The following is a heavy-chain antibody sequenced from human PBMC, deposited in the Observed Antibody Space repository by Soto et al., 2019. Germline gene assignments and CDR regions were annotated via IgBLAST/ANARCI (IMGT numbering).Heavy chain of an antibody. CDR2: INPNSGGT. J-gene: IGHJ6*02. V-gene: IGHV1-2*02. D-gene: IGHD3-22*01. CDR3: ARYYYPPRLNYYGMDV. Sequence: QVQLVQSGAEVKKPGASVKVSCKASGYTFTGYYMHWVRQAPGQGLEWMGWINPNSGGTNYAQKFQGRVTMTRDTSIRTAYMELSRLRSDDTAVYYCARYYYPPRLNYYGMDVWGQGTTVTVSS. CDR1: GYTFTGYY.